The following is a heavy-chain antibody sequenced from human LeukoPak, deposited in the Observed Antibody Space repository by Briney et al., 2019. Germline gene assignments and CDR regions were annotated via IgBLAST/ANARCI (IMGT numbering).Heavy chain of an antibody. D-gene: IGHD3-3*01. CDR1: GLTFSSYA. CDR3: AKVGFSEMEWLLYSDH. CDR2: ISGSSGHT. Sequence: RGSLRLSCAASGLTFSSYAMSWVRQAPGKGLECVSAISGSSGHTYYADSVKGRFTISRDNSKNTLYLQMNSLRAEDTAVYYCAKVGFSEMEWLLYSDHWGQGTLVTVSS. J-gene: IGHJ4*02. V-gene: IGHV3-23*01.